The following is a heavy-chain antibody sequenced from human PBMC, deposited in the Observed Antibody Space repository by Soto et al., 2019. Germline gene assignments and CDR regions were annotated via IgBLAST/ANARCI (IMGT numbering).Heavy chain of an antibody. V-gene: IGHV1-46*01. Sequence: ASVKVSCKASGYTFTSYYMHWVRQAPGQGLEWMGIINPSGGSTSYAQKFQGRVIMTTDTSTSTAYMELRSLRSDDTAVYYCARDSPPADYWGQGTLVTVSS. J-gene: IGHJ4*02. CDR1: GYTFTSYY. CDR3: ARDSPPADY. CDR2: INPSGGST.